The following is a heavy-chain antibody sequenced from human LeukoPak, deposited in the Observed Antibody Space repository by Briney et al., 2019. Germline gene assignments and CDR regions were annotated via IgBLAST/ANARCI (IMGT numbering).Heavy chain of an antibody. J-gene: IGHJ4*02. D-gene: IGHD2-21*01. V-gene: IGHV1-2*02. CDR1: GYTFTGYY. CDR3: ARDSNPYCGGDCYSDY. Sequence: ASVKVSCKASGYTFTGYYVHWVRQAPEQGLEWMGWINPNSGGTNYAQKFQGRVTMTRDTSISTAYMELSSLRSEDTAVYYCARDSNPYCGGDCYSDYWGQGTLVTVSS. CDR2: INPNSGGT.